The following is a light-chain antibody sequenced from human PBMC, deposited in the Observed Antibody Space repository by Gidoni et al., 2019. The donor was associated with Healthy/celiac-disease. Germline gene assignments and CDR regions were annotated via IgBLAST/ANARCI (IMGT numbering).Light chain of an antibody. J-gene: IGKJ3*01. CDR1: QCISSY. Sequence: DIHLTQSPSFLSASVGDRVTIPCRASQCISSYLDWYQQKPGKATKLLIYAASTLQGGVPSRFSGSGSGKEFTLTISSLQTEDFANYSCKQHSSSPLTFGPGTKVDIK. V-gene: IGKV1-9*01. CDR3: KQHSSSPLT. CDR2: AAS.